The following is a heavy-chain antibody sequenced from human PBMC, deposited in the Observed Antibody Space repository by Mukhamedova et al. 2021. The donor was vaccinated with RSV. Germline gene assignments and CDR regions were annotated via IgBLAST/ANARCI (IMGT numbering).Heavy chain of an antibody. J-gene: IGHJ6*02. Sequence: RQAPGKGLEWVSAVGGSGGGTYYADSVKGRFTISRDNSKNTLYLQMNSLRAEDTALYFCARWGSDDTSGPKVYYHYGMDIWGQGT. D-gene: IGHD3-22*01. V-gene: IGHV3-23*01. CDR3: ARWGSDDTSGPKVYYHYGMDI. CDR2: VGGSGGGT.